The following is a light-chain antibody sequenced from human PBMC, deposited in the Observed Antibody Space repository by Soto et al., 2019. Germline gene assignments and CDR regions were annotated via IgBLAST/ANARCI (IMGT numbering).Light chain of an antibody. CDR2: AAS. V-gene: IGKV1-39*01. CDR3: QQSYSTPYT. J-gene: IGKJ2*01. CDR1: QNIRNY. Sequence: DIQMTQSPSSLSASVGDRVTITCRASQNIRNYLNWYQQRPGKTPNLLVYAASNLRSGVPSRFSGSGSGTDFTLTISSLQPEDFATYYCQQSYSTPYTFGQGTKLEIK.